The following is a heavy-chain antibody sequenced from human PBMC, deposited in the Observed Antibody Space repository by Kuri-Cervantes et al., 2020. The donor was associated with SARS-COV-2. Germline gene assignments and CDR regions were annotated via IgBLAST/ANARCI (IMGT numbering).Heavy chain of an antibody. D-gene: IGHD2-21*01. Sequence: GESLKISCAASGFNFSRTDMHWVRQAPGKGLEWVAVISHDGKNKKCIASGQGRFNISRDNSQNTLYLHMKSLRSEDTAMYYCAKDRVGVQDFWGQGTMVTVSS. J-gene: IGHJ4*02. CDR3: AKDRVGVQDF. CDR2: ISHDGKNK. V-gene: IGHV3-30*18. CDR1: GFNFSRTD.